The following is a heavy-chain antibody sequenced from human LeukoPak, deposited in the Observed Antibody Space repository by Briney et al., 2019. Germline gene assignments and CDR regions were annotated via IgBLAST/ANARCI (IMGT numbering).Heavy chain of an antibody. D-gene: IGHD4-23*01. J-gene: IGHJ2*01. CDR2: IHYSGST. V-gene: IGHV4-59*01. Sequence: SETLSLTCTVSGGSINSYYWSWVRQPPGKGLEWIGYIHYSGSTDYNPSLKSRVTISLDTSKNEISLNLNSVTAADTAVYFCATDPGGRDSSRHFDLWGRGTLVIVSS. CDR1: GGSINSYY. CDR3: ATDPGGRDSSRHFDL.